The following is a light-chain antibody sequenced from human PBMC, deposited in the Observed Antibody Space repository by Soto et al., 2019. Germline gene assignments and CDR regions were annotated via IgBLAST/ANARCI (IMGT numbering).Light chain of an antibody. V-gene: IGLV2-23*01. J-gene: IGLJ1*01. CDR1: SCDVGSYNI. CDR2: EGS. Sequence: QSVLTQPASVSGSPGQAITISCTGTSCDVGSYNIVSCYQHYPGKAPKLMISEGSKRPSGVSIRFSGSKSGNTAYLTISGLQAEYEADYYCCSYAGSDTYDFGTGTKVTVL. CDR3: CSYAGSDTYD.